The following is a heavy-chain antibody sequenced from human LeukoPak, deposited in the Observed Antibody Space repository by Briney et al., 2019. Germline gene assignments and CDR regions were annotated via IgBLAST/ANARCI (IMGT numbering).Heavy chain of an antibody. D-gene: IGHD5-18*01. Sequence: SVKVSCKASGGTFSSYAISWVRQAPGQGLEWMGRIIPIFGTASYAQKFQGRVTITTDESTSTAYMELSSLRSEDTAVYYCATEGGYSYGLWGHGTLVTVSS. V-gene: IGHV1-69*05. J-gene: IGHJ4*01. CDR1: GGTFSSYA. CDR2: IIPIFGTA. CDR3: ATEGGYSYGL.